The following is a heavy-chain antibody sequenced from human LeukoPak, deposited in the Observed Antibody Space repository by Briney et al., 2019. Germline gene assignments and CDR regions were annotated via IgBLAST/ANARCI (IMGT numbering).Heavy chain of an antibody. Sequence: PGGSLRLSCAASGFTFSSYAMHWVRQAPGKGLEWVAVISYDGSNKYYADSVKGRFTISRDNSKNTLYLQMNSLRAEDTAVYYCARSYSGSYYEYWGQGTLVTVSS. CDR3: ARSYSGSYYEY. V-gene: IGHV3-30*04. CDR1: GFTFSSYA. D-gene: IGHD1-26*01. CDR2: ISYDGSNK. J-gene: IGHJ4*02.